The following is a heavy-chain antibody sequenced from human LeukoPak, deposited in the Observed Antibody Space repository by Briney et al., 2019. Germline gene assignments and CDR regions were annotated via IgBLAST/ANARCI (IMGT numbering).Heavy chain of an antibody. V-gene: IGHV3-21*01. CDR2: ISSSSSYI. CDR3: ARGSLTGYYGPFDY. CDR1: GFTFSSYS. J-gene: IGHJ4*02. D-gene: IGHD3-9*01. Sequence: GGSLRLSCAASGFTFSSYSMNWVRQAPGKGLDWVPSISSSSSYIYYADSVKGRFTISRDNAKNSLYLQMNSLRAEDTAVYYCARGSLTGYYGPFDYWGQGTLVTVSS.